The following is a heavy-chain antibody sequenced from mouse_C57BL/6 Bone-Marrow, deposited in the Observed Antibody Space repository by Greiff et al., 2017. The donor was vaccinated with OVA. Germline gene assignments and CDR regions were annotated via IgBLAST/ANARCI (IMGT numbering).Heavy chain of an antibody. CDR3: AVWAYAMDY. CDR2: ISDGGSYT. V-gene: IGHV5-4*01. J-gene: IGHJ4*01. D-gene: IGHD2-10*02. Sequence: EVQGVESGGGLVKPGGSLKLSCAASGFTFSSYAMSWVRQTPEKRLEWVATISDGGSYTYYPDNVKGRFTISRDNAKNNLYLQMSHLKSEDTAMYYCAVWAYAMDYWGQGTSVTVSS. CDR1: GFTFSSYA.